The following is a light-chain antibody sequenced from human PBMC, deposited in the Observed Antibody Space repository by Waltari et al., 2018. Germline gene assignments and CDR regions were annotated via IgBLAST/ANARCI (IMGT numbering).Light chain of an antibody. CDR2: WAV. CDR1: QSVLYSPQNKNY. Sequence: DIVMTQSPDSLAVSLGERATINCKSSQSVLYSPQNKNYLARCQQKPGQPPKLLIYWAVTRDSGVPDRFSGSGSGTDFTLTIDGLQAEDVAVYYCQQYYTSPYTFGQGPKLEMK. V-gene: IGKV4-1*01. CDR3: QQYYTSPYT. J-gene: IGKJ2*01.